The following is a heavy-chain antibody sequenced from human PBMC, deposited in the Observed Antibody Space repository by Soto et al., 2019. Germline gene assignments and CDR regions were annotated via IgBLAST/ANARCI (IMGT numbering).Heavy chain of an antibody. J-gene: IGHJ4*02. CDR2: IYHSGGT. CDR1: GGTISSGGYS. D-gene: IGHD3-10*01. Sequence: SETLSLTCAVSGGTISSGGYSWTWIRQPPGKGLEWIGYIYHSGGTYYNPSLKSRVTISVDRSKNQFSLKLSSVTAADTAVYYCARGPPFGYWGQGTLVTVSS. V-gene: IGHV4-30-2*01. CDR3: ARGPPFGY.